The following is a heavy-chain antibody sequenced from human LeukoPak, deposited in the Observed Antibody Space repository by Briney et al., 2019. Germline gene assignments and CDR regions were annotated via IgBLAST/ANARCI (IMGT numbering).Heavy chain of an antibody. D-gene: IGHD3-22*01. CDR3: ASNIGYYYDSSGYYYLH. CDR2: IYYSGNT. J-gene: IGHJ1*01. CDR1: GGSISSSSYY. Sequence: KPSASLSLTCTVSGGSISSSSYYWGWIRQPPGKGLEWIGSIYYSGNTYCNPSLKSRVTISVDTSKNQFSLKLSSVTAADTAVYYCASNIGYYYDSSGYYYLHWGQGTLVTVSS. V-gene: IGHV4-39*01.